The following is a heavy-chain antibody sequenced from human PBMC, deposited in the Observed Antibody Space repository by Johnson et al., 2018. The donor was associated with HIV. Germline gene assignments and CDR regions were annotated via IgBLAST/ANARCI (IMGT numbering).Heavy chain of an antibody. CDR1: GFTFSSYG. CDR3: SKDVLSLGYCSGGGGWEDAFDI. D-gene: IGHD2-15*01. V-gene: IGHV3-30*18. Sequence: QVQLVEYGGGVVQPGRSLRLSCAASGFTFSSYGMHWVRQAPGKGLEWVAVMSYDGNSKFYADSVKGRFTISRDNSKNTLYLQMNSLRAEDTAVYYCSKDVLSLGYCSGGGGWEDAFDIWGQGTKVTVSS. J-gene: IGHJ3*02. CDR2: MSYDGNSK.